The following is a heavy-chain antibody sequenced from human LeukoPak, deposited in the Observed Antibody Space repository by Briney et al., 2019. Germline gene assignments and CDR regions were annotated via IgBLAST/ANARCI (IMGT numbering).Heavy chain of an antibody. D-gene: IGHD1-14*01. CDR3: ARTLRLGTPRAFDI. Sequence: GGSLRLSCVVSGIPFSDYYMNWIRLAPGKGLEWISYISASSSYTDYADSVKGRFTISRDNAKNTLYLQMNSLRAEDTALYYCARTLRLGTPRAFDIWGRGTMVTVSS. CDR2: ISASSSYT. CDR1: GIPFSDYY. J-gene: IGHJ3*02. V-gene: IGHV3-11*03.